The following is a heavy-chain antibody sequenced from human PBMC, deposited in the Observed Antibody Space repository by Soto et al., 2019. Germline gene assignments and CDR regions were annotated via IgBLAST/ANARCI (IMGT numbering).Heavy chain of an antibody. D-gene: IGHD5-12*01. CDR2: IIPIFGTV. V-gene: IGHV1-69*12. Sequence: QVQLVQSGAEVKKPGSSVKVSCKASGGTFSNYPISWLRQAPGQGLEWMGGIIPIFGTVNYAQKLQGRVTITADESTSTAYMALSSLRSEDTAVYYCARGNHRWLQLWYFDLWGRGTLVTVSS. CDR1: GGTFSNYP. CDR3: ARGNHRWLQLWYFDL. J-gene: IGHJ2*01.